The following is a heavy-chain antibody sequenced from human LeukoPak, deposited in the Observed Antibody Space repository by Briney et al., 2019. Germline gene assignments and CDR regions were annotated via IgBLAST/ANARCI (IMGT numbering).Heavy chain of an antibody. CDR1: GLSLGDYA. CDR3: AKDAYGGATFFYYMDV. Sequence: PGGSLRLSCAASGLSLGDYAMHSVRQAPGTGLGWISGISWHSGRIAYADSVRGRFTISRDNAKNSLSLQMNSLRDDDTAVYYCAKDAYGGATFFYYMDVWGKGTTVIVSS. CDR2: ISWHSGRI. V-gene: IGHV3-9*01. D-gene: IGHD2/OR15-2a*01. J-gene: IGHJ6*03.